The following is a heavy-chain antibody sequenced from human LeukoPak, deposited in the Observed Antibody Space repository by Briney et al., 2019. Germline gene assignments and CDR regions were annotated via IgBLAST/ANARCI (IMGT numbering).Heavy chain of an antibody. J-gene: IGHJ4*02. CDR1: GFTFSSYG. D-gene: IGHD5-24*01. V-gene: IGHV3-23*01. CDR2: ISGSGGST. CDR3: TKGGDGHNWRFDY. Sequence: PGGSLRLSCAASGFTFSSYGMSWVRQAPGKGLEWVSAISGSGGSTYYADSVKGRFTISRDNSKNSLYLQMNSLRAEDTAVYYCTKGGDGHNWRFDYWGQGTLVTVSS.